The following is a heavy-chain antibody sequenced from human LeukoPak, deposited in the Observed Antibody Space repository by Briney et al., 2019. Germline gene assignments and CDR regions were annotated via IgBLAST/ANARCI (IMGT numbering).Heavy chain of an antibody. CDR3: ARGELLADY. V-gene: IGHV1-2*02. CDR2: INPNSGDT. J-gene: IGHJ4*02. CDR1: GYTFTSYY. D-gene: IGHD3-10*01. Sequence: ASVKVSCKASGYTFTSYYIHWVRQAPGRGLEWMGWINPNSGDTNYEQRFQGRVTMTRDTSISTAYMDLTRLASDDTAVYYCARGELLADYWGQGTLVTVSS.